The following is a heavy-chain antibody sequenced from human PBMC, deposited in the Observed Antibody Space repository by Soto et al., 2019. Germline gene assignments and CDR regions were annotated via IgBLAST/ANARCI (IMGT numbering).Heavy chain of an antibody. CDR3: ARDPAQEMHGIWSGYYADWYFDL. D-gene: IGHD3-3*01. J-gene: IGHJ2*01. CDR1: GGSISSGGYY. Sequence: QVQLQESGPGLVKPSQTLSLTCTVSGGSISSGGYYWSWIRQHPGKGLEWIGYIHYSGSTYYNPSLKSRVTISVDTSKNQFSLKLSAVTAADTAVYYCARDPAQEMHGIWSGYYADWYFDLWGRGTLVTVSS. V-gene: IGHV4-31*03. CDR2: IHYSGST.